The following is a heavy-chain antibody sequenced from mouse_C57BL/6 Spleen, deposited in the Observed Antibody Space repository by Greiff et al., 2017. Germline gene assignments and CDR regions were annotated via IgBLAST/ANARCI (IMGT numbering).Heavy chain of an antibody. CDR2: INPSTGGT. V-gene: IGHV1-42*01. CDR1: GYSFTGYY. Sequence: EVQLQQSGPELVKPGASVKISCKASGYSFTGYYMNWVKQSPEKSLEWIGEINPSTGGTTYNQKFKAKATLTVDKSSSTAYMQLKSLTSEYSAVYYCANYYGSSYLAYWGQGTLVTVSA. J-gene: IGHJ3*01. D-gene: IGHD1-1*01. CDR3: ANYYGSSYLAY.